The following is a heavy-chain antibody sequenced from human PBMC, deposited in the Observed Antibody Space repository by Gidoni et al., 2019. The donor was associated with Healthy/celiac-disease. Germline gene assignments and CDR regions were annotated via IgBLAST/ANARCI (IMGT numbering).Heavy chain of an antibody. CDR1: GFTFSSYS. V-gene: IGHV3-21*01. CDR3: ARSGYCSNTSCYFDY. J-gene: IGHJ4*02. CDR2: ISTGSSYI. Sequence: EVQLVESGGGLVKPGGSLRLSCATSGFTFSSYSMNWVRQAPGKGLEWVSSISTGSSYINYADSMKGRFTISRDNARSSLYLQMNSLRAEDTAVYYCARSGYCSNTSCYFDYWGQGALVTVSS. D-gene: IGHD2-2*01.